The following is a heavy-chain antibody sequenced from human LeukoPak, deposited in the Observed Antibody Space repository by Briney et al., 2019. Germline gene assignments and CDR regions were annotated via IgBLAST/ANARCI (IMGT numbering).Heavy chain of an antibody. D-gene: IGHD3-22*01. J-gene: IGHJ4*02. CDR1: GYTFTGYY. CDR2: INPNSGGT. V-gene: IGHV1-2*02. CDR3: ARDPLDSSGSFVPFDY. Sequence: ASVKVSCKASGYTFTGYYMHWVRQAPGQGLEWMGWINPNSGGTNYAQKFQGRVTMTRDMSTNTVYMQLRSLRSEDTAMYYCARDPLDSSGSFVPFDYWGQGTLVTVSS.